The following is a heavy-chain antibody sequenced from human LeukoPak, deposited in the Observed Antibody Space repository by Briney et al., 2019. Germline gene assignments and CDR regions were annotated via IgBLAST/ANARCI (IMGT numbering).Heavy chain of an antibody. CDR3: TTSSIGYTYARY. J-gene: IGHJ4*02. D-gene: IGHD3-22*01. CDR1: GFTFSSYG. CDR2: IRYDGSNK. V-gene: IGHV3-30*02. Sequence: GGSLRLSCAASGFTFSSYGMHWVRQAPGKGPEWVAFIRYDGSNKYYADSVKGRFTISRDNSKNTLYLQMNSLKNEDTALYYCTTSSIGYTYARYWGQGTLVTVSS.